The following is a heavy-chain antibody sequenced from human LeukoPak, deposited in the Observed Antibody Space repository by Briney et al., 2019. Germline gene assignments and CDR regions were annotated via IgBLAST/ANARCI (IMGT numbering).Heavy chain of an antibody. D-gene: IGHD1-26*01. CDR3: ARARGEGATSHFDY. J-gene: IGHJ4*02. CDR1: GGSFTNYY. Sequence: PSETLSLTCTVSGGSFTNYYWSWIRQPAGEGLEWIGHINTKGSTSSNPSLKSPVIMSVGTSKNQFSLKLSSVTAADTAVYYCARARGEGATSHFDYWGQGTLVTVSS. CDR2: INTKGST. V-gene: IGHV4-4*07.